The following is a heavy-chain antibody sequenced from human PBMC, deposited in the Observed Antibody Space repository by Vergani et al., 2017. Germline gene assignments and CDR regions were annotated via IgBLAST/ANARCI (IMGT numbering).Heavy chain of an antibody. CDR1: GYSFNNYA. D-gene: IGHD6-19*01. V-gene: IGHV7-4-1*01. CDR3: ARAIRGRLAVGATDS. J-gene: IGHJ4*02. CDR2: INPTTGNP. Sequence: QEQLVQSGSELKKPGASVKVSCKASGYSFNNYAIHWVRQAPGQGLEWMGWINPTTGNPTYARAFTGRFVFSLDTSISTAYLQIDSLKAEDTAVYFCARAIRGRLAVGATDSWGRGTLLTVSS.